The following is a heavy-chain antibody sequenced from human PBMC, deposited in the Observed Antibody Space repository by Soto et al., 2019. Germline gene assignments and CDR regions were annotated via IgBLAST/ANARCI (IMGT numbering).Heavy chain of an antibody. D-gene: IGHD3-22*01. CDR3: ARQHTKDYDSSVYYYGMDV. Sequence: SETLSLTCAVYGGSFSGYYWSWIRQPPGKGLEWIGEINHSGSTNYNPSLKSRVTISVDTSKNQFSLKLSSVTAADTAVYYCARQHTKDYDSSVYYYGMDVWGQXTTVTVSS. J-gene: IGHJ6*02. CDR2: INHSGST. CDR1: GGSFSGYY. V-gene: IGHV4-34*01.